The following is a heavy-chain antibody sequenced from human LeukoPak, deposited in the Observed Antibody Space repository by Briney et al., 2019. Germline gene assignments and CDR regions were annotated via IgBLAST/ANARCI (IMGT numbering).Heavy chain of an antibody. J-gene: IGHJ4*02. CDR2: VYYSGTT. D-gene: IGHD1-26*01. V-gene: IGHV4-61*01. CDR1: GGSVSSISYY. CDR3: ARLTVGTTSFDF. Sequence: KPSETLSLTCTVPGGSVSSISYYWTWIRQPPGKGLEWIGYVYYSGTTNLNPSLKSRVTMSVGTSNNLFSLKLTSVTAADTAIYYCARLTVGTTSFDFWGQGALVTVSS.